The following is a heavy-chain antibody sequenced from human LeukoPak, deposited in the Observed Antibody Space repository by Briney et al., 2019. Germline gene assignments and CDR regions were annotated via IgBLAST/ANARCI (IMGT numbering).Heavy chain of an antibody. CDR2: ISRDGCST. CDR1: GFTFDYYA. J-gene: IGHJ4*02. V-gene: IGHV3-43*02. Sequence: GGSLRLSCAASGFTFDYYAMHWVRQAPGKGLVCVSLISRDGCSTYYADSVKGRFTISRHNSKNTLYLQKNSLRTEDTALYYCAKDIGEQWFFDYWGQGTLVTVSP. D-gene: IGHD3-10*01. CDR3: AKDIGEQWFFDY.